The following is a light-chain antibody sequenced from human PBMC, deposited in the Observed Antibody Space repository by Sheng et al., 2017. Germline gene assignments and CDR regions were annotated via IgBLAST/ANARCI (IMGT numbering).Light chain of an antibody. CDR1: SGSIASNY. V-gene: IGLV6-57*01. CDR2: ADN. Sequence: NFMLTQPHSVSESPGKTVTISCTRSSGSIASNYVQWYQQRPGTSPTSVIYADNQRPSGVPDRFSASIDSSSNSASLTISGLKTEDEADYYCHSCDSSYQMLGSGTKVTVL. J-gene: IGLJ6*01. CDR3: HSCDSSYQM.